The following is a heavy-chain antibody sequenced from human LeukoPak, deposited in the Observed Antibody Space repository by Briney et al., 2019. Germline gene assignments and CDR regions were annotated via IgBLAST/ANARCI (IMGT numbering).Heavy chain of an antibody. CDR1: GFTFSSYA. V-gene: IGHV3-64*04. Sequence: GGSLRLSCSASGFTFSSYAMHWVRQAPGKGLEYVSAISSNGGSTYYADSVKGRFVISRDNSKNTVYPQMNSLRAEDTALYFCAKDKIVGDGRWDFDYWGQGTLVTVSS. CDR3: AKDKIVGDGRWDFDY. D-gene: IGHD3-10*01. J-gene: IGHJ4*02. CDR2: ISSNGGST.